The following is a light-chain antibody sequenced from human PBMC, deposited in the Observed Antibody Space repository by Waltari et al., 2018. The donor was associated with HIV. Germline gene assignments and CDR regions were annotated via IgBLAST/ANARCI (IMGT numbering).Light chain of an antibody. V-gene: IGLV2-23*02. Sequence: QSALTQPASVSGSPGQSITISCTGTSSDVGSYNLVSWYQQHPGKAPKLLIYEVSKRPSGVSNRFSCSQSGNTASLTISGLQAEDEADYYCCSYAGSSTYVFGTGTKVTVL. CDR1: SSDVGSYNL. CDR3: CSYAGSSTYV. CDR2: EVS. J-gene: IGLJ1*01.